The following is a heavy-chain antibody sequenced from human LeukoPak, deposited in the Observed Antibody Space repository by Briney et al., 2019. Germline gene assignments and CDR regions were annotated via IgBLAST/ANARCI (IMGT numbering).Heavy chain of an antibody. Sequence: SETLSLTCTVSGGSISSYYWNWIRQPPGKGLEWIGYIYYSGSTNYNPSLKSRVTISVDTSKNQFSLKLSSVTAADTAVYYRARGLGVNWFDPWGQGTLVTVSS. CDR3: ARGLGVNWFDP. CDR2: IYYSGST. D-gene: IGHD4-23*01. J-gene: IGHJ5*02. CDR1: GGSISSYY. V-gene: IGHV4-59*01.